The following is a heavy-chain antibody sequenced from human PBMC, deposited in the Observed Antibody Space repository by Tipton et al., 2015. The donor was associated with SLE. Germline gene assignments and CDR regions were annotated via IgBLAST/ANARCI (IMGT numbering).Heavy chain of an antibody. V-gene: IGHV4-59*08. CDR3: ARHMITGGEFDY. Sequence: TLSLTCTVSEESIHNYYWGWVRQPPGKGLEWIGYIFYTGSPPKYNPSLKSRVTISVHTSKNQFSLKLSSVTAADTAMYYCARHMITGGEFDYWGQGTLVTVSS. CDR2: IFYTGSP. CDR1: EESIHNYY. J-gene: IGHJ4*02. D-gene: IGHD3-16*01.